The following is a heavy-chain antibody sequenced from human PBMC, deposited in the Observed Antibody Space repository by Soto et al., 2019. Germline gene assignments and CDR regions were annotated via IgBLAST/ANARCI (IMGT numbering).Heavy chain of an antibody. D-gene: IGHD3-22*01. CDR1: GFTFSSYA. CDR2: ISYDGSNK. V-gene: IGHV3-30-3*01. J-gene: IGHJ4*02. Sequence: GSLRLSCAASGFTFSSYAMHWVRQDPGKGLEWVAVISYDGSNKYYAYPVKGRFTISRDNSKNTLYLQMNSLRAEETAVYYCARELTTMLVVVPGLWWGQGNLVTVSS. CDR3: ARELTTMLVVVPGLW.